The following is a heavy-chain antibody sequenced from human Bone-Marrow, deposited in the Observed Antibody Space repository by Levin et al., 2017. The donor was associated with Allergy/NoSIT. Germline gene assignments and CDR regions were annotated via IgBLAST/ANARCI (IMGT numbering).Heavy chain of an antibody. CDR2: VNRDGTST. Sequence: PGGSLRLSCAASGFPFDTYWMHWVRQAPGKGLVWVGSVNRDGTSTYYAASVKGRFTTSRDNAKNTVFLHMTSLRAEDAAVYHCARDEGFGLDIRGFDRWGQGTLVTVSS. J-gene: IGHJ4*02. V-gene: IGHV3-74*01. CDR1: GFPFDTYW. D-gene: IGHD3-3*01. CDR3: ARDEGFGLDIRGFDR.